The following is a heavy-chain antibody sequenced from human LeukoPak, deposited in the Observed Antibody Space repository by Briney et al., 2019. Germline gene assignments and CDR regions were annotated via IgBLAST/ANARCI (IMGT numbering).Heavy chain of an antibody. Sequence: PGGSLRLSCAASGFTSSSYSMNWVRQAPGKGLEWVSYISSSSSTIYYADSVKGRFTISRDNAKNSLYLQMNSLRAEDTAGYYCARGGGYCSSTSCYRGDYFDYWGQGTLVTVSS. CDR1: GFTSSSYS. D-gene: IGHD2-2*02. J-gene: IGHJ4*02. CDR3: ARGGGYCSSTSCYRGDYFDY. V-gene: IGHV3-48*01. CDR2: ISSSSSTI.